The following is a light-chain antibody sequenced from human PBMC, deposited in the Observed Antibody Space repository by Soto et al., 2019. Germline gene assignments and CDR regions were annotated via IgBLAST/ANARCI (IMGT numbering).Light chain of an antibody. Sequence: QSVLTKPRAVSWSPGQSVACSCTVTSSDVGGYTYVSWYQQHPGKAPKLMIYDVSKRPSGVPDRFSGSTSGNTASLTISGPQAEDEADYYCCSYAGVYVFGNGTRLNVL. CDR3: CSYAGVYV. V-gene: IGLV2-11*01. CDR1: SSDVGGYTY. J-gene: IGLJ1*01. CDR2: DVS.